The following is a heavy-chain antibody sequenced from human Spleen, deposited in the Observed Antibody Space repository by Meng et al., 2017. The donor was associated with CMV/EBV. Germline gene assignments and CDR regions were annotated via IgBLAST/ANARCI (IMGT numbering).Heavy chain of an antibody. J-gene: IGHJ5*02. CDR1: GGSISSGGYY. CDR3: AREDYSNYGWFDP. Sequence: SETLSLTCTVSGGSISSGGYYWSWIRQHPGKGLEWIGYIYYSGSTNYNPSLKSRVTISVDTSKNQFSLKLRSVTAADTAVYYCAREDYSNYGWFDPWGQGTLVTVSS. V-gene: IGHV4-61*08. CDR2: IYYSGST. D-gene: IGHD4-11*01.